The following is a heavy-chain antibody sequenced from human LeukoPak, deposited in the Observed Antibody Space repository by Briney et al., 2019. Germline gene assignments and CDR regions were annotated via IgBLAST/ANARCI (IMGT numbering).Heavy chain of an antibody. CDR2: ISSSSTYI. Sequence: GGSLRLSCAASGFTFSSYNMNWARQAPGKGLEWVSSISSSSTYIYYADSVKGRFTISRDNAKNSLYLQMNSLRAEDTAVYYCARLVGVTDRSSYWGQGTLVTVSS. CDR1: GFTFSSYN. V-gene: IGHV3-21*01. J-gene: IGHJ4*02. CDR3: ARLVGVTDRSSY. D-gene: IGHD1-26*01.